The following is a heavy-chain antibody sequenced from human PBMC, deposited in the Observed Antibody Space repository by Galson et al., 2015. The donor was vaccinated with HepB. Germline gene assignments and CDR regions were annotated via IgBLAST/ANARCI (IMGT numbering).Heavy chain of an antibody. CDR3: AKGYYVDDY. CDR2: VGGSGGST. J-gene: IGHJ4*02. D-gene: IGHD2/OR15-2a*01. V-gene: IGHV3-23*01. Sequence: LRLSCAASGCTFRSYAMSWVRQAPGKGLEWVSGVGGSGGSTYYADSVKGRLTISRDNSKNTVYLQMNSLRAEDTAVYYCAKGYYVDDYWGQGTLVTVSS. CDR1: GCTFRSYA.